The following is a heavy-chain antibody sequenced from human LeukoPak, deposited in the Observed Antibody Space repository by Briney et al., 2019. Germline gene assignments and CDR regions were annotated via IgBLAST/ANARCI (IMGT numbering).Heavy chain of an antibody. D-gene: IGHD3-10*01. J-gene: IGHJ4*02. CDR3: AKTLPTFYSSGSYYKNPIDY. V-gene: IGHV3-23*01. CDR2: ISGSGDST. CDR1: GFTFSSYG. Sequence: PGGSLRLSCAASGFTFSSYGMSWVRQAPGKGLEWVSAISGSGDSTFYADSVKGRFTISRDNSKNTLYMLMNSLRAEDTAVYYCAKTLPTFYSSGSYYKNPIDYWGQGTLVTVSS.